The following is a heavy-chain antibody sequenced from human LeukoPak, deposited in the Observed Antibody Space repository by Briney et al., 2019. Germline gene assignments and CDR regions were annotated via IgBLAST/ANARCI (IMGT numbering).Heavy chain of an antibody. CDR2: MNPNSGNT. CDR1: GYTFTSYD. D-gene: IGHD6-6*01. Sequence: ASVKVSCKASGYTFTSYDINWVRQATGQGLEWTGWMNPNSGNTGYAQKFQGRVTMTRNTSISTAYMELSSLRSEDTAVYYCARGNGRLVDFDYWGQGTLVTVSS. CDR3: ARGNGRLVDFDY. V-gene: IGHV1-8*01. J-gene: IGHJ4*02.